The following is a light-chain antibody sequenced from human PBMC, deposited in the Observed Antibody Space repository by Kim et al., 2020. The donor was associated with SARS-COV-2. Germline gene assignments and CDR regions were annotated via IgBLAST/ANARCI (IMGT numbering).Light chain of an antibody. J-gene: IGKJ2*01. CDR2: QAS. V-gene: IGKV1-5*01. CDR1: QFISTW. Sequence: ASVGDRVTITCRASQFISTWLAWYQQKPGKAPKLLIYQASALESGVPSRFSGSGSGTDFSLTIGSLQPDDFATYYCQRYNSYPYTFGQGTKVDIK. CDR3: QRYNSYPYT.